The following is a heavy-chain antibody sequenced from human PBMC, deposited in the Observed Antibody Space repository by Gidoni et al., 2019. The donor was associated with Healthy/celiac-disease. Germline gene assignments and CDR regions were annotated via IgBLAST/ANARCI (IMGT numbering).Heavy chain of an antibody. V-gene: IGHV3-33*01. CDR2: IWYDGSNK. CDR3: ASGAGSYYVRGRTDYFDY. J-gene: IGHJ4*02. D-gene: IGHD1-26*01. Sequence: QVQLVESGGGVVQPGRSLRLSCAASGFTFSSYGMHWVRQAPGKGLEWVAVIWYDGSNKYYADSVKGRFTISRDNSKNTLYLQMNSLRAEDTAVYYCASGAGSYYVRGRTDYFDYWGQGTLITVSS. CDR1: GFTFSSYG.